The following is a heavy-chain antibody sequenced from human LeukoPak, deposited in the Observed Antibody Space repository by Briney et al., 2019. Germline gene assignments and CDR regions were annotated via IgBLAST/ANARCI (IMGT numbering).Heavy chain of an antibody. D-gene: IGHD1-20*01. J-gene: IGHJ4*02. CDR2: IYSGGST. V-gene: IGHV3-53*01. CDR1: GFTFTSNY. Sequence: PGGSLRLSCAASGFTFTSNYMSWVRQAPGKGLEGVPVIYSGGSTYYADSVKGRFTISRDNSKNTLYLQMNNLRAEDTAVYYCARVAFRSSSYISGIDYWGQGTLVTVSS. CDR3: ARVAFRSSSYISGIDY.